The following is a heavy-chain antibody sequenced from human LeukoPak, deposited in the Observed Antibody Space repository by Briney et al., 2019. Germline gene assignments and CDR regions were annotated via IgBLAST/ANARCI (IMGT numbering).Heavy chain of an antibody. J-gene: IGHJ4*02. V-gene: IGHV3-23*01. D-gene: IGHD3-10*01. CDR3: ASEYRSGSYQFDY. Sequence: PGGSLRLSCAASGFTFSSYGMSWVRQAPGKGLEWVSAISGSGGSTYYADSVKGRFTISRDNSKNTLYLQMNSLRAEDTAVYYCASEYRSGSYQFDYWGQGTLVTISS. CDR1: GFTFSSYG. CDR2: ISGSGGST.